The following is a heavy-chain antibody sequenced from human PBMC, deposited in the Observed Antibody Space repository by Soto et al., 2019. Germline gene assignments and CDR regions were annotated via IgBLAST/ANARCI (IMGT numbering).Heavy chain of an antibody. V-gene: IGHV4-30-4*01. CDR2: IYDSGST. D-gene: IGHD1-1*01. CDR1: GGSISSGDYY. CDR3: ARGLSGDKVDS. Sequence: QVQLQESGPGLVKPSQTLSLTCTIAGGSISSGDYYWSWIRQPPGKGLVWIGHIYDSGSTYNNPSLNSRVTISIDPSENQFSLNLRSVTAADTAVYYCARGLSGDKVDSWGQGTLVTVSS. J-gene: IGHJ4*02.